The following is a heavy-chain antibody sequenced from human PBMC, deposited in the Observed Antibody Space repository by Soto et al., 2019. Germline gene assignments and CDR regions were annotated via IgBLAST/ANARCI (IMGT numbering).Heavy chain of an antibody. Sequence: SETLSLTCTVSGGSISSSSYYWGWIRQPPGKGLEWIGSIYYSGSTYYNPSLKSRVTISVDTSKNQFSLKLSSVTAADTAVYYCARHSLGAYYDPYYMDVWGKGTTVTVSS. CDR2: IYYSGST. CDR1: GGSISSSSYY. CDR3: ARHSLGAYYDPYYMDV. D-gene: IGHD3-3*01. V-gene: IGHV4-39*01. J-gene: IGHJ6*03.